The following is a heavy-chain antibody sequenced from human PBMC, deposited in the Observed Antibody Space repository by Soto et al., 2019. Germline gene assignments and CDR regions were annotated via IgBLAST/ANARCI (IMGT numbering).Heavy chain of an antibody. Sequence: SETLSLTCTVSGASISGFYWSWIRKSAGKGLEWIGRIYATGTTDYNPSLKSRVMMSVETSKKQFSLKLRSVTAADTAVYYCARDGYDGSGSPYPAYWGPGTQVTVSS. D-gene: IGHD3-10*01. CDR1: GASISGFY. J-gene: IGHJ4*02. CDR3: ARDGYDGSGSPYPAY. CDR2: IYATGTT. V-gene: IGHV4-4*07.